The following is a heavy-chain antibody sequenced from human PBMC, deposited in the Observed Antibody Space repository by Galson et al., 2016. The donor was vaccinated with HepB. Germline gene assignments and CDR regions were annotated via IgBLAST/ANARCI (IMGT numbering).Heavy chain of an antibody. CDR3: ARGHYGSGTYYNVYFDS. CDR2: INWNGGIV. Sequence: SLRLSCAASGFTFDDYAMHWVRQPPGKGLEWVSSINWNGGIVHYADSVKGRFSISRDNAKKSLFLQMNSLRPEDTALYYCARGHYGSGTYYNVYFDSWGQGTLVTVSS. V-gene: IGHV3-9*01. CDR1: GFTFDDYA. J-gene: IGHJ4*02. D-gene: IGHD3-10*01.